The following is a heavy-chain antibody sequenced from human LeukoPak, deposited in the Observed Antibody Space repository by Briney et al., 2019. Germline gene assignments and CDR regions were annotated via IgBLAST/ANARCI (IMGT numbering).Heavy chain of an antibody. V-gene: IGHV3-33*01. D-gene: IGHD3-22*01. Sequence: GGSLRLSCAASGFTFSSYGMHWVRQAPGKGLEWVAVIWYDGSNKYYADSVKGRFTISRDNSKSTLYLQMNSLRAEDTAVYYCARDRGPHYYDSSGYLDYWGQGTLVTVSS. J-gene: IGHJ4*02. CDR1: GFTFSSYG. CDR2: IWYDGSNK. CDR3: ARDRGPHYYDSSGYLDY.